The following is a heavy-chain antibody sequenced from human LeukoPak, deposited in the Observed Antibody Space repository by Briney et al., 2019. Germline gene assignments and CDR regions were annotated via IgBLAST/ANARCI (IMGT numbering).Heavy chain of an antibody. Sequence: ASVKVSCKASGYTFTGYCLHWVRQAPGQGLKWMGWISPNTGDTNYAQKFQGRVTMTRDTSITTAYMELSSLRSDDTAMYYCARVVGQGTAMPSRDFFDYWGQGTLVIVSS. CDR3: ARVVGQGTAMPSRDFFDY. CDR2: ISPNTGDT. V-gene: IGHV1-2*02. D-gene: IGHD2-2*01. CDR1: GYTFTGYC. J-gene: IGHJ4*02.